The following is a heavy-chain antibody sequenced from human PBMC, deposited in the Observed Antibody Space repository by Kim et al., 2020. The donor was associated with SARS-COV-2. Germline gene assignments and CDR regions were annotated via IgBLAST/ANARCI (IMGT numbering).Heavy chain of an antibody. Sequence: SETLSLTCTVSGGSISSYYWSWIRQPPGKGLEWIGYIYYSGSTNYNPSLKSRVTISVDTSKNQFSLKLSSVTAADTAVYYCARVVNTAMVHAPFFDYWGQGTLVTVSS. CDR2: IYYSGST. V-gene: IGHV4-59*01. CDR3: ARVVNTAMVHAPFFDY. D-gene: IGHD5-18*01. J-gene: IGHJ4*02. CDR1: GGSISSYY.